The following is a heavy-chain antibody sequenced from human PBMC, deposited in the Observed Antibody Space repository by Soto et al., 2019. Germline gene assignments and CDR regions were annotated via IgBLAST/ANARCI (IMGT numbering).Heavy chain of an antibody. CDR3: ARGIGGSTRPHWFDP. CDR2: IYYSGST. Sequence: SETLSLTCTVSGGSISSGGYYWSWIRQHPGKGLEWIGYIYYSGSTNYNPSLKSRVTISVDTSKNQFSLKLSSVTAADTAVYYCARGIGGSTRPHWFDPWGQGTLVTVSS. D-gene: IGHD2-2*01. CDR1: GGSISSGGYY. J-gene: IGHJ5*02. V-gene: IGHV4-61*08.